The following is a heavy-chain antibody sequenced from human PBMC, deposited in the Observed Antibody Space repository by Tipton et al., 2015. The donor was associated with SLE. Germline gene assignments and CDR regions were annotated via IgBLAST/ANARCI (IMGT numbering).Heavy chain of an antibody. CDR2: VSYDGGT. Sequence: TLSLTCTVSGGSISGRGYSWGWIRQPPGKGLEWIGSVSYDGGTYYAPSLKSRLTISVDTSRSHFSLRLNSVTAADTAIYYCARAEGGAYNILTGHPASNWFGPWGRGTLVTVSS. J-gene: IGHJ5*02. CDR3: ARAEGGAYNILTGHPASNWFGP. CDR1: GGSISGRGYS. V-gene: IGHV4-39*07. D-gene: IGHD3-9*01.